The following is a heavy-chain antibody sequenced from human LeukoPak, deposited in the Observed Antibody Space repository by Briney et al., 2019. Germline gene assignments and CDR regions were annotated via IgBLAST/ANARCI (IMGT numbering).Heavy chain of an antibody. J-gene: IGHJ4*02. D-gene: IGHD2-2*01. CDR1: GFTVSSNY. CDR3: ARGYCSSTSCLWGGFDY. V-gene: IGHV3-53*01. CDR2: IYSGGST. Sequence: GGSLRLSCAASGFTVSSNYMSWVRQAPGKGLEWVSVIYSGGSTYYSDSVKGRFTISIHNSNNPLYLQMNSLRAEDTAVYYCARGYCSSTSCLWGGFDYWGQGTLVTVSS.